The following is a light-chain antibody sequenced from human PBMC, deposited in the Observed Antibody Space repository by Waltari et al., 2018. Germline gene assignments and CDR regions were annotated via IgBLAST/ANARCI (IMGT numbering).Light chain of an antibody. J-gene: IGKJ5*01. Sequence: DIQMTQSPYSLSASVGDRVTITCRASQSISSYLNWYQQKPGKAPKLLIYAASSLQSVVPSRFSGSGSGTDITLTISSLQPEDFATYYCQQSYSTLSITFGPGTRLEIK. CDR1: QSISSY. CDR3: QQSYSTLSIT. V-gene: IGKV1-39*01. CDR2: AAS.